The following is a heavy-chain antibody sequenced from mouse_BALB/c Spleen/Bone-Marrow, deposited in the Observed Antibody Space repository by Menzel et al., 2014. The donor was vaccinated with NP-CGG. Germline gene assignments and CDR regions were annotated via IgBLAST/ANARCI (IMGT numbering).Heavy chain of an antibody. Sequence: EVMLVESGGGLVKPGGPLKLSCSASGFTFSSSIMSWVRQTPEKRLEWVATISTGGTYTYYPDSVKGRFTISRDNAKNTLYLQMSSLKSEDTAMYYCSRGYGNCFDYWGQGTTLTVSS. V-gene: IGHV5-6-4*01. CDR2: ISTGGTYT. D-gene: IGHD2-10*02. CDR3: SRGYGNCFDY. CDR1: GFTFSSSI. J-gene: IGHJ2*01.